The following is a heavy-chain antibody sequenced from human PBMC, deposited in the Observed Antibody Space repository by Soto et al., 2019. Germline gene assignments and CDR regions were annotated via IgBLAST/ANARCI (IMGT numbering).Heavy chain of an antibody. J-gene: IGHJ6*02. CDR2: IGEDGSEK. D-gene: IGHD2-15*01. V-gene: IGHV3-7*03. CDR3: ARGSGGHNYYYGMDV. CDR1: GFTFSTYW. Sequence: EVQLVESGGGLVQPGGSLRLSCTASGFTFSTYWMSWVRQAPGMGLEWVANIGEDGSEKYYLDSVKGRFTISRDNAKNSLYLQMNSLRADDTAVYYCARGSGGHNYYYGMDVWGQGTTVTVSS.